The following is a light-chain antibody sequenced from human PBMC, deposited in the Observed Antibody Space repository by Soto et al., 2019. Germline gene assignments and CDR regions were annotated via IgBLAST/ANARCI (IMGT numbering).Light chain of an antibody. Sequence: IHMDQFAFPLSASVAARVTITCRASQSISSYLNWYQQKPGKAPKLLIYAASSLQSGVPSRFSGSGSGTDFTLTISRLQPEDFAAYXXQQSYSTTALTFGRGTKVDIK. J-gene: IGKJ4*01. CDR1: QSISSY. CDR2: AAS. CDR3: QQSYSTTALT. V-gene: IGKV1-39*01.